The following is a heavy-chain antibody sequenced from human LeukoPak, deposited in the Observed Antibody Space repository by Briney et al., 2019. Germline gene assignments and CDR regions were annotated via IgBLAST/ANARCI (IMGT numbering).Heavy chain of an antibody. CDR3: ARKYCSSTSCSLFDY. CDR2: IYYSGGT. CDR1: GYSISNNYY. D-gene: IGHD2-2*01. V-gene: IGHV4-38-2*01. Sequence: SETLSLTCAVSGYSISNNYYWGWIRQPPGKGLEWIGSIYYSGGTYYNPSLKSRVTISVDTSKNQFSLKLSSVTAADTAVYYCARKYCSSTSCSLFDYWGQGTLVTVSS. J-gene: IGHJ4*02.